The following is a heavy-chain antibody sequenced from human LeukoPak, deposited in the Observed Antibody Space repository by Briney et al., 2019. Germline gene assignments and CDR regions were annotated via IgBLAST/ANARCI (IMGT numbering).Heavy chain of an antibody. D-gene: IGHD3-22*01. CDR2: IYCSGST. V-gene: IGHV4-31*03. J-gene: IGHJ4*02. CDR1: GGSISSGGYF. CDR3: ASLSGFYLD. Sequence: SQTLSLTCTVSGGSISSGGYFWSWIRQHPGKGLEWIGYIYCSGSTYYSPSLKSRVTISVDTSKNQFSLKLNSVTAADTAVYYCASLSGFYLDWGQGTLVTVSS.